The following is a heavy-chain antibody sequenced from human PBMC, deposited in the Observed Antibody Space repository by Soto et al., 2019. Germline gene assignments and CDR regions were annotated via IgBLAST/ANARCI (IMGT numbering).Heavy chain of an antibody. V-gene: IGHV4-59*01. Sequence: SETLSLTCTVSGGSISSYYWSWIRQPPGKGLEWIGYIYYSGSTNYNPSPKSRVTISVDTSKNQFSLKLSSVTAADTAVYYCARDLAASTGFDPWGQGTLVTVSS. J-gene: IGHJ5*02. CDR1: GGSISSYY. CDR2: IYYSGST. CDR3: ARDLAASTGFDP.